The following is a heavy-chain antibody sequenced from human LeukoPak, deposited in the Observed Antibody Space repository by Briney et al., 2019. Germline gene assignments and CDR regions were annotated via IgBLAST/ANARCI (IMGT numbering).Heavy chain of an antibody. J-gene: IGHJ4*02. V-gene: IGHV3-23*01. D-gene: IGHD3-22*01. Sequence: GGSLRLSCAASGSTFSSSAMSWVRQAPGKGLEWVSAISNNGGYTYYADSVQGRFTISRDNSKSTLCLQMNSLRAEDTAVYYCARGGVTMIVPILWGQGTLVTVSS. CDR1: GSTFSSSA. CDR3: ARGGVTMIVPIL. CDR2: ISNNGGYT.